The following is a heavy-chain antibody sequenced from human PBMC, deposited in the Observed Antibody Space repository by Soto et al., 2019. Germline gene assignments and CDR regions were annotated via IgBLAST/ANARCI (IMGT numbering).Heavy chain of an antibody. CDR2: INPSGGST. CDR3: ARDLEVTYCSGSSCYSSLDY. D-gene: IGHD2-15*01. CDR1: GYTFTSHY. J-gene: IGHJ4*02. V-gene: IGHV1-46*01. Sequence: QVQLVQSGAEAKKPGASVKVSCKASGYTFTSHYMHWVRQAPGQGLEWMGIINPSGGSTSHGQKFQGRVTMTWDTSTSAVYMELSSLRSEDTAVYYCARDLEVTYCSGSSCYSSLDYWGQGTLVTVSS.